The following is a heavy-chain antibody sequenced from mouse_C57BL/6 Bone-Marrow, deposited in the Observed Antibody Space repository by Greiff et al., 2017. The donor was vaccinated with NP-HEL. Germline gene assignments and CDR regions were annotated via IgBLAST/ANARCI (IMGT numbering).Heavy chain of an antibody. CDR2: IHPNSGST. D-gene: IGHD2-4*01. V-gene: IGHV1-64*01. Sequence: QVHVKQPGAELVKPGASVKLSCKASGYTFTSYWMHWVKQRPGQGLEWIGMIHPNSGSTNYNEKFKSKATLTVDKSSSTAYMQLSSLTSEDSAVYYCARSDYYDAKDYWGQGTSVTVSS. J-gene: IGHJ4*01. CDR1: GYTFTSYW. CDR3: ARSDYYDAKDY.